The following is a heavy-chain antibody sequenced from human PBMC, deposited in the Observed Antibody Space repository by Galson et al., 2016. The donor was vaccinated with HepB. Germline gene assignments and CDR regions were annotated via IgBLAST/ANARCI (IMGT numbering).Heavy chain of an antibody. Sequence: LRLSCAASGFTFSNYVMSWVRQPPGEGLEWVSVISASGGSTYDADSVEGRFTIPRDNSKSTLYLQMNSLRAEDTGVYYCAKELSCSGPSCYSYDVFSAYYHYMDGWGHGTTVTVSS. V-gene: IGHV3-23*01. J-gene: IGHJ6*03. CDR3: AKELSCSGPSCYSYDVFSAYYHYMDG. CDR1: GFTFSNYV. CDR2: ISASGGST. D-gene: IGHD2-2*01.